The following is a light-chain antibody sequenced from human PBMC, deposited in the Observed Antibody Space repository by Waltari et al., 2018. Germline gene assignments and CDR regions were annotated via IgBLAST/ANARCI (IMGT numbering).Light chain of an antibody. Sequence: CRASQWVSSSYLAWYQQKPGQAPRLLIYGASSRATGIPDRFSGSGSGTDFTLTISRLEPEDFAVFYCQQYGSSPYTFGQGTKLEIK. J-gene: IGKJ2*01. CDR1: QWVSSSY. CDR2: GAS. CDR3: QQYGSSPYT. V-gene: IGKV3-20*01.